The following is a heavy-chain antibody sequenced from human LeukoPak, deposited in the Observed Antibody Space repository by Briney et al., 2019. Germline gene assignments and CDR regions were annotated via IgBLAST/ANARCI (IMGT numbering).Heavy chain of an antibody. J-gene: IGHJ6*03. CDR2: IYYSGST. CDR3: ARVNYYYYMDV. CDR1: GGSISSSSYY. V-gene: IGHV4-39*07. Sequence: PSETLSLTCTVSGGSISSSSYYWGWIRQPPGKGLAWIGSIYYSGSTYYNPSLKSRFTISVDTSKNQFSLKLSSVTAADTAVYYCARVNYYYYMDVWGKGTTVTVSS.